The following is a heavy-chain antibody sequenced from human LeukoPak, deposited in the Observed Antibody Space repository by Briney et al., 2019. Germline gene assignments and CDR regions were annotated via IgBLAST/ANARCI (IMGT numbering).Heavy chain of an antibody. D-gene: IGHD3-22*01. V-gene: IGHV3-48*01. CDR3: ARDYYDSSGYFYEGSNS. Sequence: GGSLRLSCAASGFTLSSYSMNWVRQAPGKGLEWVSFISSSSSTIYYADSVKGRFTISRDNAKSSLYLQLNSLRAEDTAVYYCARDYYDSSGYFYEGSNSWGQGTLVTVSS. CDR2: ISSSSSTI. CDR1: GFTLSSYS. J-gene: IGHJ4*02.